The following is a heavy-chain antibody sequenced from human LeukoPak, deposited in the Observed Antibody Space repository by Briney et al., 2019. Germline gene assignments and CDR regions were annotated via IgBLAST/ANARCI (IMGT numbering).Heavy chain of an antibody. CDR1: GFPFSGSG. V-gene: IGHV3-33*06. Sequence: AGGSLRLSCAASGFPFSGSGMHWVRQAPGKGLEWVAIVWYDGSNQYYADSVKGRFTISRDNSKNTLYLQMNSLRAEDTAVYYCAKGVRSITMVRGVMVDYWGQGTLVTVSS. CDR2: VWYDGSNQ. J-gene: IGHJ4*02. D-gene: IGHD3-10*01. CDR3: AKGVRSITMVRGVMVDY.